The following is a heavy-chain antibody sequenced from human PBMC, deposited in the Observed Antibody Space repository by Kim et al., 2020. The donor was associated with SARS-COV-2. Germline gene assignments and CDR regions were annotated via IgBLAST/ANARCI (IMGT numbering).Heavy chain of an antibody. CDR3: ARAGPITMIVVVNPSDY. Sequence: VKGPFTISRDESKNTLYLQMNSLRAEDTAVYYCARAGPITMIVVVNPSDYWGQGTLVTVSS. J-gene: IGHJ4*02. V-gene: IGHV3-23*01. D-gene: IGHD3-22*01.